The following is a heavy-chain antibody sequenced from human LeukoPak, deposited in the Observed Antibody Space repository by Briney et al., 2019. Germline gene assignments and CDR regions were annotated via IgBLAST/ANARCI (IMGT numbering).Heavy chain of an antibody. CDR3: ATADGDYDSFDY. Sequence: SETLSLTCTVSGGSISSYYWSWIRHHPEKGLEWIGYIYYSGSTYYNPSLESRVSISVDTSKNQFSLKLSSVTAADTAVYYCATADGDYDSFDYWGQGTLVTVSS. CDR2: IYYSGST. CDR1: GGSISSYY. V-gene: IGHV4-59*06. D-gene: IGHD4-17*01. J-gene: IGHJ4*02.